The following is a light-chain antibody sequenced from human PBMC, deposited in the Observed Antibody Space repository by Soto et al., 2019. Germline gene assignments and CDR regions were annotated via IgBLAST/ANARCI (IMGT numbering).Light chain of an antibody. CDR1: QSISSW. Sequence: DIQMTKSLSTLSACVRDRVTITCRASQSISSWLAWYQQKAGKAPKVLIYDASTLESGVPSRFSGSGSGTEFTLTISSLQPDDFATYYCQQYHTYSRTFGQGAKVDIK. CDR3: QQYHTYSRT. V-gene: IGKV1-5*01. CDR2: DAS. J-gene: IGKJ1*01.